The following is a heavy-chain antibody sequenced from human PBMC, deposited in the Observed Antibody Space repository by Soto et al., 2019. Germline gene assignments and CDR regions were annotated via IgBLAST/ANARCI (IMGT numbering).Heavy chain of an antibody. CDR1: GGSISSYY. CDR3: ARRELYYYYGMDV. J-gene: IGHJ6*02. V-gene: IGHV4-59*04. CDR2: IYYSGST. Sequence: ETLSLTCTVSGGSISSYYWSWIRQPPGKGLEWIGYIYYSGSTYYNPSLKSRVTISVDTSKNQFSLKLSSVTAADTAVYYCARRELYYYYGMDVWVQGTTVTVSS. D-gene: IGHD1-26*01.